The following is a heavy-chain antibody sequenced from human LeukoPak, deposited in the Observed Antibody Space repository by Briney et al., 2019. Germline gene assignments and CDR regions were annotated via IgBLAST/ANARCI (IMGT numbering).Heavy chain of an antibody. D-gene: IGHD2-15*01. Sequence: SETLSLTCTVSGGSISTYYWSWIRQPPRKRLEWIGYIYYSGSTNYIPSLKSRVTISVDTSKNQFSLKLSSVTAADTAVYYCARDHCNGGSCYSYEVWGQGTLVTVSS. CDR2: IYYSGST. J-gene: IGHJ4*02. CDR1: GGSISTYY. V-gene: IGHV4-59*08. CDR3: ARDHCNGGSCYSYEV.